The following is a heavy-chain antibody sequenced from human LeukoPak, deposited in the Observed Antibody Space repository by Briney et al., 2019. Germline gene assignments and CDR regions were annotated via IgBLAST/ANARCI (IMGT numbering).Heavy chain of an antibody. V-gene: IGHV3-38-3*01. J-gene: IGHJ6*03. CDR2: ISGGST. CDR1: GFTVSSNE. Sequence: GGSLRLSCAASGFTVSSNEMSWVRQAPGKGLEWVSSISGGSTYYADSRKGRFTISRDNSKNTLHLQMNSLRAEDTSVYYCKKVDKYYYDSSGYYYGPHVGGSEYYYYYMDVWGKGTTVTVSS. CDR3: KKVDKYYYDSSGYYYGPHVGGSEYYYYYMDV. D-gene: IGHD3-22*01.